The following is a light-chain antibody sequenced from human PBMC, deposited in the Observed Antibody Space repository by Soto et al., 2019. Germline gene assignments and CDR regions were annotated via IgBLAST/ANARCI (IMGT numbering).Light chain of an antibody. Sequence: EIMMTQSPGTLSASPGERATLSCRASQSVSSNLAWYQQKPGQAPRLLIYAVSTRATGIPARFSGSGSGTEFTLTISSLQSEDFAVYYCQQYNNWPPLTFGGGTKVEIK. CDR1: QSVSSN. J-gene: IGKJ4*01. CDR2: AVS. CDR3: QQYNNWPPLT. V-gene: IGKV3-15*01.